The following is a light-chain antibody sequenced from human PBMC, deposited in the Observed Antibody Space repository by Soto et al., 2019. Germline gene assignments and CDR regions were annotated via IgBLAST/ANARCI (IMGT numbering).Light chain of an antibody. V-gene: IGLV2-14*01. CDR3: CSYTSSTTVV. CDR1: SSDVGGYNF. CDR2: GVT. Sequence: QSALTQPASVSGSPGQSITISCTGTSSDVGGYNFVSWYQQYPGKAPKLVIYGVTFRPSWVSNRFSGSKSGNTASLTISGLLAEDEAEYYCCSYTSSTTVVFGGGTQLTVL. J-gene: IGLJ7*01.